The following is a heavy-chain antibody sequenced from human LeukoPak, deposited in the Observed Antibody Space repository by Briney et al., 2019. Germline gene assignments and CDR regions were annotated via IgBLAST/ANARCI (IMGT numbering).Heavy chain of an antibody. J-gene: IGHJ4*02. D-gene: IGHD5-12*01. Sequence: SETLSLTCTVSGGSISSYYWSWIQQPPGKGLEWIGYIYYSGSTNYNPSLKSRATISVDTSKNQFSLKLSSVTAADTAVYYCARAIVATIWAHFDYWGQGTLVTVSS. V-gene: IGHV4-59*01. CDR3: ARAIVATIWAHFDY. CDR2: IYYSGST. CDR1: GGSISSYY.